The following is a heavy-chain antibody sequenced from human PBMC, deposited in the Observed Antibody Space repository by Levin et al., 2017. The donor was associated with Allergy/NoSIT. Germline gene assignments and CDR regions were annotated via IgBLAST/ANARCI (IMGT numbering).Heavy chain of an antibody. CDR3: ARLPDISGWPFDS. CDR2: IGYTGKI. J-gene: IGHJ4*02. V-gene: IGHV4-59*01. D-gene: IGHD6-19*01. CDR1: GVSMIGYY. Sequence: GSLRLSCTVSGVSMIGYYWTWIRKSPGKGLEWIGFIGYTGKIKYNPSLKSRISISIDTSKNQFSLELTFVTAADTAVYYCARLPDISGWPFDSWGQGILVTVSS.